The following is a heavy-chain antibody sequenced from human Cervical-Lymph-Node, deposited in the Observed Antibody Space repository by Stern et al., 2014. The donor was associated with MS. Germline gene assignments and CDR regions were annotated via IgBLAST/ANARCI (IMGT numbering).Heavy chain of an antibody. CDR1: GGTFNTNV. J-gene: IGHJ4*02. Sequence: VQLVESGAEVKKPGSSVKVSCKASGGTFNTNVISWVRQAPGQGLEWMGGIIPIFGTALYAQKFQGRVTINANESTRAVYMELSSLRSEDTAVYYCARAAYSTSSYNYGGQGTLVIVSS. V-gene: IGHV1-69*01. CDR2: IIPIFGTA. CDR3: ARAAYSTSSYNY. D-gene: IGHD6-6*01.